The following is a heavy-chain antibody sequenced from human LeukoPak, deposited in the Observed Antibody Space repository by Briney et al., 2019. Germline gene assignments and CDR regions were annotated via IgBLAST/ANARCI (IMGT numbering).Heavy chain of an antibody. CDR1: GFTFSSYG. CDR3: AKERFKADYYFDY. Sequence: GGSLRLSCAASGFTFSSYGMSWVRQAPGKGLEWVAFIRYDGSNKYYADSVKGRFTISRDNSKNTLYLQMNSLRAEDTAVYYCAKERFKADYYFDYWGQGTLVTVSS. J-gene: IGHJ4*02. CDR2: IRYDGSNK. D-gene: IGHD3-10*01. V-gene: IGHV3-30*02.